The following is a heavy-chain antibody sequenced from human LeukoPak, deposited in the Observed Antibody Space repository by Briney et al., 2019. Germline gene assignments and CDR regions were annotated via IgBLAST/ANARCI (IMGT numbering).Heavy chain of an antibody. D-gene: IGHD3-10*01. CDR2: INPNSGGT. V-gene: IGHV1-2*02. Sequence: ASVNVSCKASGYTFTGYYMHWVRQAPGQGLEWMGWINPNSGGTNYAQKFQGRVTMTRDTSISTAYMELSRLRSDDTAVYYCARSSAYYYGSGSYYTSLEYFQHWGQGTLVTVPS. CDR1: GYTFTGYY. CDR3: ARSSAYYYGSGSYYTSLEYFQH. J-gene: IGHJ1*01.